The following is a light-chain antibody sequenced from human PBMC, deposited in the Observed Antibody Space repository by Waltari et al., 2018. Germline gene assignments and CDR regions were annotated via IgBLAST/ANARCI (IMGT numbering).Light chain of an antibody. CDR1: KLGDKY. Sequence: SYELTQPPSVSVFPGQTASITCPGDKLGDKYASWYQQRPGQSPLLVIYQDSRRPAGIPERFSGSNSGNTATLTISGTQTMDEADYYCQAWDSGAVIFGGGTKLTVL. CDR2: QDS. J-gene: IGLJ2*01. CDR3: QAWDSGAVI. V-gene: IGLV3-1*01.